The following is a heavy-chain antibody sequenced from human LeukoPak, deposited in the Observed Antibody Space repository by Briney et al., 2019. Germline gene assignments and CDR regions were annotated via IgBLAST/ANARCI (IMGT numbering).Heavy chain of an antibody. CDR3: STDSYDL. CDR1: GVTFSDAW. D-gene: IGHD3/OR15-3a*01. V-gene: IGHV3-15*01. Sequence: KPGGSLRLSCAASGVTFSDAWMSWVRQAPGRGRGWGGRILRKTDGGTTDYAAPVKGTFSIARDDSKNTLYLQMNSLKTEDTAVYYCSTDSYDLWGHGTLVLVSS. J-gene: IGHJ4*01. CDR2: ILRKTDGGTT.